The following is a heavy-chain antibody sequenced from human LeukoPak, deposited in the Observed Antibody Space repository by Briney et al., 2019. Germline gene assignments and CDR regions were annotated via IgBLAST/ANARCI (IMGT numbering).Heavy chain of an antibody. V-gene: IGHV4-30-4*08. CDR1: GGSISSGDYY. CDR3: ARAIWSDARRYYFDY. J-gene: IGHJ4*02. D-gene: IGHD1-1*01. Sequence: TLSLTCTVSGGSISSGDYYWSWIRQPPGKGLEWIGYIYYSGSTYYNPSLKSRVTISVDTSKNQFSLKLSSVTAADTAVYYCARAIWSDARRYYFDYWGQGTLVTVSS. CDR2: IYYSGST.